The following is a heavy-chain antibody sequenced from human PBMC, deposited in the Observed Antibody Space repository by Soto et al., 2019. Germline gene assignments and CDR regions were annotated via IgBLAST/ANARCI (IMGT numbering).Heavy chain of an antibody. D-gene: IGHD3-10*01. V-gene: IGHV4-38-2*01. CDR1: GYSISSGYY. CDR3: ARGYYGSGSYYNFGWFDP. J-gene: IGHJ5*02. Sequence: SETLSLTCAVSGYSISSGYYWGWIRQPPGKGLEWIGSIFHSGSTYYNPSLKSRVTISLDTSKNQFSLKLRSVTAADTAVYYCARGYYGSGSYYNFGWFDPWGKGTLVTVSS. CDR2: IFHSGST.